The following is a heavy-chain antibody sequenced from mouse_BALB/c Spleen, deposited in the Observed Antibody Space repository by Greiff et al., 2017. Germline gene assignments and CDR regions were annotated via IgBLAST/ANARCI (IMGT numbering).Heavy chain of an antibody. V-gene: IGHV1S137*01. D-gene: IGHD1-1*01. CDR3: ARTITTVVAPYAMDY. J-gene: IGHJ4*01. CDR2: ISTYYGDA. Sequence: QVHVKQSGAELVRPGVSVKISCKGSGYTFTDYAMHWVKQSHAKSLEWIGVISTYYGDASYNQKFKGKATMTVDKSSSTAYMELARLTSEDSAIYYCARTITTVVAPYAMDYWGQGTSVTVSS. CDR1: GYTFTDYA.